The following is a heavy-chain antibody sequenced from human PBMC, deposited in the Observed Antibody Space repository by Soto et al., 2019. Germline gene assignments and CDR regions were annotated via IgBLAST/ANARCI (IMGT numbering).Heavy chain of an antibody. CDR2: IIPILGIA. CDR3: ARPNSYYDFWSGYYSDAFDI. J-gene: IGHJ3*02. D-gene: IGHD3-3*01. V-gene: IGHV1-69*02. CDR1: GGTFSSYT. Sequence: QVQLVQSGAEVKKPGSSVKVSCKASGGTFSSYTISWVRQAPGQGLEWMGRIIPILGIANYAQKFQGRVTITAEKSTSTAYMELSSLRSEDTAVYYCARPNSYYDFWSGYYSDAFDIWGQGTMVTVSS.